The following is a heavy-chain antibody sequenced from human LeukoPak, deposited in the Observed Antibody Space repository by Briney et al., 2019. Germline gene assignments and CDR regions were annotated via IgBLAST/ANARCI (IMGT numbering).Heavy chain of an antibody. V-gene: IGHV4-59*01. CDR3: GRDSGGTVDY. Sequence: SETLSLTCTVSGGPISSYYWSWVRQPPGKGLEWIGDIYYSGSTNYNPSLKGRVTISLDTSKNQFSLKLSSVTAADTAVYYCGRDSGGTVDYWGQGTLVTVSS. D-gene: IGHD2-15*01. CDR1: GGPISSYY. CDR2: IYYSGST. J-gene: IGHJ4*02.